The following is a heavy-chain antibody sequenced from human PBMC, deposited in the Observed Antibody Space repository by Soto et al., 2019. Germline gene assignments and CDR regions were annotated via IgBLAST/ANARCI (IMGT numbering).Heavy chain of an antibody. J-gene: IGHJ4*02. CDR1: GGYIRDYF. CDR3: ARVGGDDFGDSGGFDY. D-gene: IGHD4-17*01. CDR2: IYYSGRT. Sequence: QVQLQESGPGLVKPSETLSLTCTVSGGYIRDYFCTWIRQPPGKGLEWIGYIYYSGRTNYNPSLKSRVSISVDTSKNHFSLQLRSVTAADTAVYYCARVGGDDFGDSGGFDYWGQGTLVTVSS. V-gene: IGHV4-59*01.